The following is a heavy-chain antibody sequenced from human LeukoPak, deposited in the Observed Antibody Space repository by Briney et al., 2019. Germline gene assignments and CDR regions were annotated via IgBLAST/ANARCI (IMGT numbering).Heavy chain of an antibody. V-gene: IGHV3-64*01. J-gene: IGHJ4*02. CDR2: ISSNGGST. Sequence: PGGSLRLSCAASGFTFSSYAMHWVRQAPGKGLEYVSAISSNGGSTYYANSVKGRFTISRDNSKNTQYLQMGSLRAEDMAVYYCARVNRYCSSTSCYNLDYWGQGTLVTVSS. CDR1: GFTFSSYA. CDR3: ARVNRYCSSTSCYNLDY. D-gene: IGHD2-2*02.